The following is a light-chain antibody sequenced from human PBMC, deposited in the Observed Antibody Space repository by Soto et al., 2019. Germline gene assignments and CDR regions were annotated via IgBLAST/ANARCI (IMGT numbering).Light chain of an antibody. J-gene: IGLJ1*01. V-gene: IGLV2-18*01. CDR2: EVS. CDR3: SLYTSSSTFV. CDR1: SSDVGSYNR. Sequence: QSVLTPPASVSGSPGQSITISCTGTSSDVGSYNRVSWYQQSPGTAPKLMIYEVSNRPSGVSDRFSGSKSGNTASLTISGLQAEDEADYYCSLYTSSSTFVFGTGTKVTVL.